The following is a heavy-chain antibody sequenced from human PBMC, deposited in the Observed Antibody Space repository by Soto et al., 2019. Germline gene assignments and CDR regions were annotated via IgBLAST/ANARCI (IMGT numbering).Heavy chain of an antibody. CDR2: INPFDGSR. Sequence: SVKVSCKASGYIFTSYYLHWVRQAPGQGLEWMGWINPFDGSRMFAQSFQGRVTFTRDTSTSTVYMELSGLRAEDTAVYYCARDHGTYGPNWIDSWGQGTLVTVSS. D-gene: IGHD3-10*01. V-gene: IGHV1-46*01. J-gene: IGHJ5*01. CDR1: GYIFTSYY. CDR3: ARDHGTYGPNWIDS.